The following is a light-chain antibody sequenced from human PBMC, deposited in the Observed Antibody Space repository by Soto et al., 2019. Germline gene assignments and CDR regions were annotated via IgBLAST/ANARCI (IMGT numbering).Light chain of an antibody. CDR2: EVS. CDR1: SSDVGGYNY. CDR3: SSFSGRKTRV. Sequence: QSALTQPASVSGSPGQSITICCTGTSSDVGGYNYVSWYQQHPGKAPKLMIYEVSNRPSGVSNRFSGSKSGNTASLTISGLQAEDEADYYFSSFSGRKTRVFGGGTKLTVL. V-gene: IGLV2-14*01. J-gene: IGLJ3*02.